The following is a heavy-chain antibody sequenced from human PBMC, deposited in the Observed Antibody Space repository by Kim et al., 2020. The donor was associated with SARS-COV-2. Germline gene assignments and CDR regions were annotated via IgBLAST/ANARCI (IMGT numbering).Heavy chain of an antibody. D-gene: IGHD2-2*01. CDR3: ARGYQLLSWFDP. V-gene: IGHV3-11*01. J-gene: IGHJ5*02. Sequence: YPDTGKGRLPNSRDNAKDSLYLQMNSLRAEDTAVYYCARGYQLLSWFDPWGQGTLVTVSS.